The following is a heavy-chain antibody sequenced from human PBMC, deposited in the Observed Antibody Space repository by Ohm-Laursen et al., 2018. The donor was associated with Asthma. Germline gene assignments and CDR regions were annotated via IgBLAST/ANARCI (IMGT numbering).Heavy chain of an antibody. CDR2: ISTASTFI. CDR1: GYTFSRYS. V-gene: IGHV3-21*01. CDR3: AKDNGAVVYRNGMDV. Sequence: SLRLSCAASGYTFSRYSIHWVRQVPGKGLEWVASISTASTFIYYADSVRGRFTTSRDNAKNSVYLQMNSLRVEDTALYYCAKDNGAVVYRNGMDVWGQGTTVTVSS. D-gene: IGHD5/OR15-5a*01. J-gene: IGHJ6*02.